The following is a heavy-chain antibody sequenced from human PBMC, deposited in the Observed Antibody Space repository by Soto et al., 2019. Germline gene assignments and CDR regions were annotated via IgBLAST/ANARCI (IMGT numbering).Heavy chain of an antibody. J-gene: IGHJ6*02. V-gene: IGHV1-69*06. Sequence: SVKVSWKASGGTFSSYAISWVRQAPGQGLEWMGGIIPIFGTANYAQKFQGRVTITADKSTSTAYMELSSLRSEDTAVYYCARDCSSTSCYDYYYYGMDVWGQGTTVTVSS. CDR3: ARDCSSTSCYDYYYYGMDV. CDR1: GGTFSSYA. D-gene: IGHD2-2*01. CDR2: IIPIFGTA.